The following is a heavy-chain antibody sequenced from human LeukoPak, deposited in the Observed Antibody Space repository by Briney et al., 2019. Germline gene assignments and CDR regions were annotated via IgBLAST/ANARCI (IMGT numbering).Heavy chain of an antibody. J-gene: IGHJ3*02. CDR1: GGSFSGYY. Sequence: SETLSLTCAVYGGSFSGYYWSWIRQPPGKGLEWIGEINHSGSTNYNPSLKSRVTISVDTSKNQFSLKLSSMTAADTAVYYCARVNVVIPAAMRDAFDIWGQGTMVTVSS. D-gene: IGHD2-2*01. V-gene: IGHV4-34*01. CDR3: ARVNVVIPAAMRDAFDI. CDR2: INHSGST.